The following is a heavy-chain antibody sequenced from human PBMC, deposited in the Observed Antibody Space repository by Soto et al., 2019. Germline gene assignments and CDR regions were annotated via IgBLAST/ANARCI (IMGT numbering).Heavy chain of an antibody. J-gene: IGHJ5*02. D-gene: IGHD2-8*02. V-gene: IGHV3-11*01. CDR1: GFTFTDYA. CDR3: TRPCRYCNGGGPGNCFDP. Sequence: QVQLVESGGGLVKPGGSLRLACATSGFTFTDYAMSWIRQAPGKGLEWVSYISYSGTTIYYADSVRGRFAISRDNGEKSLYLHMNSLRAEDTAVYYCTRPCRYCNGGGPGNCFDPWGQGTLVTVSS. CDR2: ISYSGTTI.